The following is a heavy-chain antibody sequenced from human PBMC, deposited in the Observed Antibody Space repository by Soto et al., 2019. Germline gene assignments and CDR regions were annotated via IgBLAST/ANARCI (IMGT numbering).Heavy chain of an antibody. J-gene: IGHJ4*02. CDR3: ARVQLERQYDY. Sequence: ASVKVSCKASGGTFSSYAISWVRQAPGQGLEWMGGVIPIFGTANYAQKFQGRVTITADESTSTAYMELSSLRSEDTAVYYCARVQLERQYDYWGQGTLVTVSS. CDR1: GGTFSSYA. D-gene: IGHD1-1*01. CDR2: VIPIFGTA. V-gene: IGHV1-69*13.